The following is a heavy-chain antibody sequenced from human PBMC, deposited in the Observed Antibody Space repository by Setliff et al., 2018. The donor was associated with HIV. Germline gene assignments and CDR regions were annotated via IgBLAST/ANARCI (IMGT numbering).Heavy chain of an antibody. V-gene: IGHV3-23*01. CDR1: GFNFMFFA. Sequence: PGGSLRLSCTAPGFNFMFFAMSWVRQAPGKGLEWVSAISGSGGSTYYADSVKGRFTISRDNSKNMLYLQMNSLRAEDTAVYYCAKPNSPMFDSWGQGTLVTVSS. D-gene: IGHD6-13*01. CDR2: ISGSGGST. CDR3: AKPNSPMFDS. J-gene: IGHJ4*02.